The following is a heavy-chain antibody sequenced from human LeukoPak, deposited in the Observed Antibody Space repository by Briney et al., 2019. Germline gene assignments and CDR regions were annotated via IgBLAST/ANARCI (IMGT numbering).Heavy chain of an antibody. CDR2: ISTSGNYI. V-gene: IGHV3-21*01. CDR3: ARILDSAWGELGY. D-gene: IGHD6-19*01. Sequence: GGSLRLSCAGSGVTLATSFMNWVRQTPGKGLEWVSSISTSGNYIYYADSVRGRFTISRDNSKNTLYLQMNSLRAEDTAVYYCARILDSAWGELGYWGQGTLVTVSS. CDR1: GVTLATSF. J-gene: IGHJ4*02.